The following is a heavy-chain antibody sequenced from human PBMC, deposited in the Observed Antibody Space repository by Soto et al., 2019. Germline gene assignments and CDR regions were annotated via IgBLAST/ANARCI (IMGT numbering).Heavy chain of an antibody. CDR2: IYYSGTT. CDR3: ARANRYFDY. D-gene: IGHD2-8*01. V-gene: IGHV4-59*01. J-gene: IGHJ4*02. CDR1: GGSISGDY. Sequence: QVQLEESGPGLVKPSETLSLTCSVSGGSISGDYWSWIRQPPGKGLEWIGYIYYSGTTNYNPSLESRVTISVDASKNQFSLRLSSVTAADTAVYYCARANRYFDYWGQGTLVIVSS.